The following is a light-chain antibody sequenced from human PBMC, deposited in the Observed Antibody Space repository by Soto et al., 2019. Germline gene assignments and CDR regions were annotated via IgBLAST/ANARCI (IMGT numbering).Light chain of an antibody. J-gene: IGLJ1*01. CDR1: SSNIGNNY. CDR3: GPWDSRLSAGV. CDR2: DNN. V-gene: IGLV1-51*01. Sequence: QSVLTQPPSVSAAPGQKVTISCSGSSSNIGNNYVSWYQQLPGTAPKLLIYDNNKRPSGIPDRFSGSKSGTSATLGITGLQTGDEADYYCGPWDSRLSAGVFGNGTKVTV.